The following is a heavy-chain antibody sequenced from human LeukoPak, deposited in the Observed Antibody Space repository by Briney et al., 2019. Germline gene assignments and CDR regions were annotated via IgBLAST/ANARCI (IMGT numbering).Heavy chain of an antibody. J-gene: IGHJ4*02. CDR2: ISGSGGST. CDR3: AKAEYYYGSGSYYFDY. D-gene: IGHD3-10*01. Sequence: GSLRLSCAASGFTFSSYAMSWVRQAPGKGLEWVSAISGSGGSTYYADSVKGRFTISRDNSKNTLYLQMNSLRAEDTAVYYCAKAEYYYGSGSYYFDYWGQGTLVTVSS. CDR1: GFTFSSYA. V-gene: IGHV3-23*01.